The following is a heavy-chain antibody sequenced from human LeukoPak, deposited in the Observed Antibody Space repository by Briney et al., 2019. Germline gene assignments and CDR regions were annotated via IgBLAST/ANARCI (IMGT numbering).Heavy chain of an antibody. D-gene: IGHD5-18*01. V-gene: IGHV4-61*02. CDR3: ARDVDGYGHMDV. J-gene: IGHJ6*03. Sequence: PSQTLSLTCTVSGASISIGSYHWSWIRQPAGKGLEWIGRVFTGGGTYFNPSLKSRVTLSIDTSKNQFSLRLTSVTAADTAVSYCARDVDGYGHMDVWGKGTTVTVSS. CDR1: GASISIGSYH. CDR2: VFTGGGT.